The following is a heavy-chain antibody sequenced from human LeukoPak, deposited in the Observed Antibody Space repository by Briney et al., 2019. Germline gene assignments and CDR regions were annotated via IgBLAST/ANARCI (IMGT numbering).Heavy chain of an antibody. CDR2: IYYSGST. D-gene: IGHD2/OR15-2a*01. J-gene: IGHJ5*02. Sequence: PSETLSLTCTVSGGSISSYYWSWIRQPPGKGLEWIGYIYYSGSTNYNPSLKSRVTISVDTSKNQFSLKLSSVTAADTAVYYCARALSRGFDPWGQGTLVTVSS. CDR3: ARALSRGFDP. CDR1: GGSISSYY. V-gene: IGHV4-59*01.